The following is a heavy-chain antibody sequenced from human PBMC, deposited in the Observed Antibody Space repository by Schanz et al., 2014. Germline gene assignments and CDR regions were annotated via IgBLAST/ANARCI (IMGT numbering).Heavy chain of an antibody. V-gene: IGHV3-53*01. J-gene: IGHJ3*01. CDR3: ARDEGRDGYNLAFDV. D-gene: IGHD5-12*01. CDR1: GFTVSSNY. Sequence: DVQLVESGGGLLQPGGSLRLSCAVSGFTVSSNYMSWVRQAPGKGLEWVSTVYMSAASTRYADSVKGRFIISRDSSKNTLFLQMNSLRPEDTALYFCARDEGRDGYNLAFDVWGQGTLVTVSS. CDR2: VYMSAAST.